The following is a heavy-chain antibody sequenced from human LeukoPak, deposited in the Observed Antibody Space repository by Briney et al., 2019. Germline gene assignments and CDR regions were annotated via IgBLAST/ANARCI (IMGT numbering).Heavy chain of an antibody. CDR2: IYDSGST. D-gene: IGHD6-13*01. CDR3: TRDLNGYYYYMDV. CDR1: GGSISTYY. J-gene: IGHJ6*03. V-gene: IGHV4-59*01. Sequence: SETLSLTCTVSGGSISTYYWSWIRQPPGKGLEWIGYIYDSGSTNYNPSLKSRVAMSVDTSKKQLSLKLSSVTAADTAMYYCTRDLNGYYYYMDVWGKGTTVTVSS.